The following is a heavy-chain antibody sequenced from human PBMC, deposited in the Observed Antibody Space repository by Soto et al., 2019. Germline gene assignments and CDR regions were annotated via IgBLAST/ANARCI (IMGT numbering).Heavy chain of an antibody. J-gene: IGHJ4*02. V-gene: IGHV1-69*02. CDR2: IIPILGIA. Sequence: QVQLVQSGAEVKKPGSSVKVSCKASGGTFSSYTISWVRQAPGQGLEWMGRIIPILGIANYAQKFQGRVTITEXXTXSXXYKELSSLRSEETAVYYCARARVTTVGYQPPPFDYWGQGTLVTVSS. CDR1: GGTFSSYT. CDR3: ARARVTTVGYQPPPFDY. D-gene: IGHD4-17*01.